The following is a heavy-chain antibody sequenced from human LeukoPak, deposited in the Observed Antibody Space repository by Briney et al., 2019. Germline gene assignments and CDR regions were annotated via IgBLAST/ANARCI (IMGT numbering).Heavy chain of an antibody. D-gene: IGHD2-2*01. V-gene: IGHV4-61*08. CDR1: GGSISSGGYY. Sequence: PSQTLSLTCTVSGGSISSGGYYWSWIRQHPGKGLEWIGYIYYSGSTNYNPSLKSRVTISVDTSKNQFSLKLSSVTAADTAVYYCARDYPQLPSYYYYGMDVWGQGTTVTVSS. CDR2: IYYSGST. J-gene: IGHJ6*02. CDR3: ARDYPQLPSYYYYGMDV.